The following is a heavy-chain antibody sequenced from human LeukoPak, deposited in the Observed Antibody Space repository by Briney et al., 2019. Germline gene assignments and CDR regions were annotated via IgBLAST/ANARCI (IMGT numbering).Heavy chain of an antibody. J-gene: IGHJ6*03. Sequence: EASVKVSCRSSGYTFTSYYMHWVRQAPGQGLEWMGIINPTGSSATYAQKFQGRVSMTRDMSTSTLYMELSGLTSGDTAVYYCARGDYCGSGSHRTPIYYYYYMDVWGKGTTVTVSS. D-gene: IGHD3-10*01. CDR2: INPTGSSA. CDR1: GYTFTSYY. CDR3: ARGDYCGSGSHRTPIYYYYYMDV. V-gene: IGHV1-46*01.